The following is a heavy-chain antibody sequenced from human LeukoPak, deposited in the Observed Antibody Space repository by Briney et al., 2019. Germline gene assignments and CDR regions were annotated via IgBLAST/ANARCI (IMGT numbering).Heavy chain of an antibody. CDR2: IIPIFGTA. D-gene: IGHD2-8*01. CDR3: AKVPSLYHFHS. V-gene: IGHV1-69*13. CDR1: GGTFSSYA. Sequence: ASVKVSCKASGGTFSSYAISWVRQAPGQGLEWMGGIIPIFGTANYAQKFQGRVTITADESTSTAYMELSSLRSEDTAVYYCAKVPSLYHFHSWGQGTLVTVSS. J-gene: IGHJ4*02.